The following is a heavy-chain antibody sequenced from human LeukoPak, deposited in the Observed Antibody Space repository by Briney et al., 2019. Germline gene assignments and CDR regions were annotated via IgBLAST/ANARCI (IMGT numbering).Heavy chain of an antibody. Sequence: SETLSLTCTVSGGSISSHYWSWIRQPPGKGLEWIGYIYYSGSTNYNPSLKSRVTISVDTFKNQFSLKLSSVTAADTAVYYCARIPKWGYCSSTSRHTRFDPWGQGTLVTVSS. D-gene: IGHD2-2*01. CDR3: ARIPKWGYCSSTSRHTRFDP. CDR1: GGSISSHY. V-gene: IGHV4-59*11. CDR2: IYYSGST. J-gene: IGHJ5*02.